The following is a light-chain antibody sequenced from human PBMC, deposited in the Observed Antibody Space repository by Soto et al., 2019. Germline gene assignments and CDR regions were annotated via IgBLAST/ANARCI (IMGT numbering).Light chain of an antibody. CDR2: DAS. Sequence: DIVLTQSPATLSLSPGERASLSCRASQSVGNSLAWYQQKLGQPPRLLIYDASTRATGVPARFSGSGSGTDLTLHISSLEPEDFAIYYCQQRTSWPLLTFGGGTKVEIK. CDR1: QSVGNS. V-gene: IGKV3-11*01. CDR3: QQRTSWPLLT. J-gene: IGKJ4*01.